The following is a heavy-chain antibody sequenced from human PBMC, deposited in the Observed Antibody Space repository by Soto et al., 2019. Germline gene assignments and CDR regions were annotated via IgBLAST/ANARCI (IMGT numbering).Heavy chain of an antibody. Sequence: SVKVSCKASGGTFSSYTISWVRQAPGQGLEWMGRIIPILGIANYAQKFQGRVTITADKSTSTAYMELSSLRSEDTAVYYCARDVRRGIAARPGAFDIWGQGTMVT. D-gene: IGHD6-6*01. CDR2: IIPILGIA. CDR1: GGTFSSYT. V-gene: IGHV1-69*02. CDR3: ARDVRRGIAARPGAFDI. J-gene: IGHJ3*02.